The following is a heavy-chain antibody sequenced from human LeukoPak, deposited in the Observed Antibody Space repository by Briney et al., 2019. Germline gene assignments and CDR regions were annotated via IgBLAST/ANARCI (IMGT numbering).Heavy chain of an antibody. Sequence: ASVKISCKASGYTFTSYYMHWVRQAPGQGTESMGIINPSGGSTSYAQKFQGRVTMTRDTSTSTVYMELSSLRSEDTAVYYCAISYSYGRIDYWGQGTLVTVSS. J-gene: IGHJ4*02. CDR1: GYTFTSYY. D-gene: IGHD5-18*01. CDR3: AISYSYGRIDY. V-gene: IGHV1-46*03. CDR2: INPSGGST.